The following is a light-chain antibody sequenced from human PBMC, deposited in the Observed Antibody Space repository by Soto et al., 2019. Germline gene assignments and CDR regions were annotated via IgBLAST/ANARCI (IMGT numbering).Light chain of an antibody. CDR2: VAS. Sequence: DIQMTQSSSAVSASVVDRVSITCGASQSMNSWLAWYRQKSGKAPKVLIYVASSLQSGVPPRFSGSGSGTDFPLTISSLQPEDFATYYSQQANSLPSNFGPGTKVDNK. CDR1: QSMNSW. CDR3: QQANSLPSN. V-gene: IGKV1-12*02. J-gene: IGKJ3*01.